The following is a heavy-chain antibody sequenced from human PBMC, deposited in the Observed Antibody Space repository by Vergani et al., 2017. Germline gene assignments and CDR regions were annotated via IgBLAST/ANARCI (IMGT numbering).Heavy chain of an antibody. CDR1: GYTFTTYV. V-gene: IGHV1-3*04. J-gene: IGHJ2*01. CDR2: ISTGNGNT. CDR3: ARLVTDSWYFDL. Sequence: QVQLVQSGAEVKKPGASVKVSCKASGYTFTTYVIHWVRQAPGQRLEWMGWISTGNGNTKYSQNFQGRLTITRGTPATTAYMELSSLRSEDTAVYFCARLVTDSWYFDLWGRGTLVTVSS.